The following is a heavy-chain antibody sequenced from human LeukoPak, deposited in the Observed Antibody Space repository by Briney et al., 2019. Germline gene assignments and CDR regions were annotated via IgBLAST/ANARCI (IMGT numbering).Heavy chain of an antibody. CDR3: ARESGSGEFDY. Sequence: GGSLRLSCAASRFTFSNYKLNWVRQAPGQRLEWVSSISSSSTYIYYADSVKGRFTISRDNARNSLYLQMNRLRAEDTAVYYCARESGSGEFDYWGQGTLVTVSS. V-gene: IGHV3-21*01. CDR1: RFTFSNYK. D-gene: IGHD6-19*01. J-gene: IGHJ4*02. CDR2: ISSSSTYI.